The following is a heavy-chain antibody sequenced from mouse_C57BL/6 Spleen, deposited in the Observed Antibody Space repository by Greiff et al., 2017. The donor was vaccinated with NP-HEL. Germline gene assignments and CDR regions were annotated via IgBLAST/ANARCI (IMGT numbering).Heavy chain of an antibody. CDR3: ARDGSSYRGYYFDY. V-gene: IGHV5-17*01. CDR2: ISSGSSTI. CDR1: GFTFSDYG. D-gene: IGHD1-1*01. Sequence: EVQLQQSGGGLVKPGGSLKLSCAASGFTFSDYGMHWVRQAPEKGLEWVAYISSGSSTIYYADTVKGRFTISRDNAKNTLFLQMTSLRSEDTAMYYCARDGSSYRGYYFDYWGQGTTLTVSS. J-gene: IGHJ2*01.